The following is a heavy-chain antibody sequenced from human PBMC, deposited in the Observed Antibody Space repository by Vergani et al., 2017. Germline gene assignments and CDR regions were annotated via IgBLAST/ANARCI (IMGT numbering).Heavy chain of an antibody. J-gene: IGHJ1*01. D-gene: IGHD4-17*01. Sequence: QVQLVESGGGLVKPGGSLRLSCAASGFTFSDYYMSWIRQAPGKGLEWVSYISSSGSTIYYADSVKGRFTISRDNAKNSLYLQMNSLRAEDTALYYCAKDIDWRLDYGDYKGSLFQHWGQGTLVTVSS. V-gene: IGHV3-11*01. CDR3: AKDIDWRLDYGDYKGSLFQH. CDR1: GFTFSDYY. CDR2: ISSSGSTI.